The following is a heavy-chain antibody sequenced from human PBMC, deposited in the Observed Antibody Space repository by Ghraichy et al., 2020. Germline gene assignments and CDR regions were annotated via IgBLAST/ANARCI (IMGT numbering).Heavy chain of an antibody. CDR1: GFSLTTTGVG. J-gene: IGHJ3*02. CDR2: IYWDDDK. V-gene: IGHV2-5*02. Sequence: SGPTLVKPTQTLTLTCTFSGFSLTTTGVGVHWIRQPPGKALEWLALIYWDDDKRYSPSLESRLTITKDTSKNQVVLTMTNMDPVDTATYYCAHNQAYDAFDIWGQGTLVTVSS. CDR3: AHNQAYDAFDI.